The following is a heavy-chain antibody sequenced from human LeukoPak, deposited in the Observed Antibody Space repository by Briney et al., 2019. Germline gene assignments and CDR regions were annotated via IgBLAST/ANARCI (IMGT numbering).Heavy chain of an antibody. J-gene: IGHJ3*01. D-gene: IGHD3-22*01. V-gene: IGHV3-23*01. CDR3: AKVMDRYYYDSSGYYP. CDR1: GFTFSSYA. Sequence: PGGSLRLSCAASGFTFSSYAMSWVRQAPGKGLEWVSAISGSGGSTYCADSVKGRFTISRDNSKNTLYLQMNSLRAEDTAVYYCAKVMDRYYYDSSGYYPWGQGTMVTVSS. CDR2: ISGSGGST.